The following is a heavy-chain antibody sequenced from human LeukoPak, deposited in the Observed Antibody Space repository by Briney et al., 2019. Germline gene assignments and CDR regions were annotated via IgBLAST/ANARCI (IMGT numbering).Heavy chain of an antibody. CDR3: AREPFRSWYLRSYYFDY. D-gene: IGHD6-13*01. J-gene: IGHJ4*02. CDR2: INPNSGGT. CDR1: GYTFTGYY. V-gene: IGHV1-2*02. Sequence: ASVKVSCKASGYTFTGYYMHWVRQAPGQGLEWMGWINPNSGGTNYAQKFQGRVTMTRDTSISTAYMEVSRLRSDDTAVYYCAREPFRSWYLRSYYFDYWGQGTLVTVSS.